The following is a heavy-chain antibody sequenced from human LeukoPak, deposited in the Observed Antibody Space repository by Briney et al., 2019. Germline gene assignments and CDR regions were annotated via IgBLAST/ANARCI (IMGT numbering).Heavy chain of an antibody. V-gene: IGHV3-7*05. J-gene: IGHJ6*02. Sequence: GGSLRLSCAASGFTFSTYWMSWVRQAPGKGLEWVAILNQDGSEKYYVDSVKGRFTISRDNAENSLYPQMNSLRVEDTAIYYCARRRGDVWGQGTTVTVSS. CDR2: LNQDGSEK. CDR1: GFTFSTYW. CDR3: ARRRGDV.